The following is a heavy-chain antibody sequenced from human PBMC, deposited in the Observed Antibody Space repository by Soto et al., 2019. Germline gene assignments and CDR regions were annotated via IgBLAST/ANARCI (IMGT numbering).Heavy chain of an antibody. CDR3: ARGQHGLDH. J-gene: IGHJ4*02. Sequence: QVQLLESGGGVVQPGRSLRLSCAASGFTFSSYAMHWVRQPPGKGLEWVAVVSNDGRNKFYADSVRGRFTISRDNSKNTLYLEMDSLRVEDKAVFYCARGQHGLDHWGQGSVVLVSP. CDR2: VSNDGRNK. V-gene: IGHV3-30-3*01. CDR1: GFTFSSYA. D-gene: IGHD4-17*01.